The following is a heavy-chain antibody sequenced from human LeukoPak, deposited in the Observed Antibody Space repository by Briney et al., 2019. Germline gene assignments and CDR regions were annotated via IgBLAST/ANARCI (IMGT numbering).Heavy chain of an antibody. D-gene: IGHD2-2*01. CDR3: ARDPRYCSSIICSQPFDY. Sequence: GGSLRLSCAASGFTFSSYGMHWVRQAPGKGLEWVANIKHDGSETDYVDSVKGRFTISRDNAKNSLYLQMNNLRAEDTAVYYCARDPRYCSSIICSQPFDYWGQGTLVTVSS. CDR2: IKHDGSET. CDR1: GFTFSSYG. V-gene: IGHV3-7*01. J-gene: IGHJ4*02.